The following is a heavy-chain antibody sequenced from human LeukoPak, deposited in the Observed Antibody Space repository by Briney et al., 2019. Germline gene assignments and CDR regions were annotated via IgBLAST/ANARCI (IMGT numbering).Heavy chain of an antibody. V-gene: IGHV4-34*01. D-gene: IGHD3-10*01. J-gene: IGHJ3*02. CDR3: ARGLYYYGSGSFFGI. Sequence: SETLSLTCAVYGGSLSGYYWSWIRQPPGKGLEWIGKINHSGSTNYNPSLKSRVTISVDTSKNQFSLKLSSVTAADTAVYYCARGLYYYGSGSFFGIWGQGTMVTVSS. CDR2: INHSGST. CDR1: GGSLSGYY.